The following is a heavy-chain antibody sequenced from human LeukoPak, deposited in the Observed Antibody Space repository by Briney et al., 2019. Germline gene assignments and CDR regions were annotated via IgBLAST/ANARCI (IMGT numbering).Heavy chain of an antibody. Sequence: SETLSLTCAVYGGSFSGYYWSWIRQPPGKGLEWIGEINHSGSTNYNPSLKSRVTISIDTSKNQFSLKLSSVTAADTAVYYCASPWDYWGQGTLVTVSS. CDR3: ASPWDY. J-gene: IGHJ4*02. V-gene: IGHV4-34*01. CDR2: INHSGST. CDR1: GGSFSGYY.